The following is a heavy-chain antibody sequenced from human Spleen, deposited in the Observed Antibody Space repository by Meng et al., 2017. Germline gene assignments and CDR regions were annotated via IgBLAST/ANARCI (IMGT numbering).Heavy chain of an antibody. CDR3: ARSLDTSGHAYFDY. CDR1: GYTFTSYY. Sequence: QVHLLQSGPEVKKPGASVRVSCKASGYTFTSYYIYWVRQAPGQGLEWMGIIDSGGGYTSYAQKFRGRVTMTRDTSTNTVYMELSSLRFEDTAVFYCARSLDTSGHAYFDYWGQGTLVTVSS. V-gene: IGHV1-46*01. D-gene: IGHD3-22*01. CDR2: IDSGGGYT. J-gene: IGHJ4*02.